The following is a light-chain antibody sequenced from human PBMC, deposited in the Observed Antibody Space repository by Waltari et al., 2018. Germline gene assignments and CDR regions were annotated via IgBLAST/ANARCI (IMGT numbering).Light chain of an antibody. Sequence: QPVLTQSPSASASLGTSVKLTCTLSSGHSTYAIAWHQQRPDKGPRYLMMPNNDDNAIKGAGIPARLSGASSGAERYLTISGRQSEDEAVYYCQTWGAGPVVFGGGTKLAVL. J-gene: IGLJ2*01. CDR1: SGHSTYA. V-gene: IGLV4-69*01. CDR2: PNNDDNA. CDR3: QTWGAGPVV.